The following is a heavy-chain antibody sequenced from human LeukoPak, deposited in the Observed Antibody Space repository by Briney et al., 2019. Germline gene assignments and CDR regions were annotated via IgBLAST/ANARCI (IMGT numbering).Heavy chain of an antibody. J-gene: IGHJ4*02. CDR1: GGTFSSYA. Sequence: ASVKVSCKASGGTFSSYAISWVRQAPGQGLEWMGGIIPIFGTANYAQEFQGRVTITADESTSTAYMELSSLRSEDTAVYYCARDKYSSGWYDYFDYWGQGTLVTVSS. CDR2: IIPIFGTA. D-gene: IGHD6-19*01. V-gene: IGHV1-69*01. CDR3: ARDKYSSGWYDYFDY.